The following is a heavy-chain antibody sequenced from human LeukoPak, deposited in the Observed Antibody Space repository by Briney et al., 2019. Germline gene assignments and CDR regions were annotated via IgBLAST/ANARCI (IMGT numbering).Heavy chain of an antibody. CDR1: GYTFTGYY. CDR2: INPNSGGT. J-gene: IGHJ3*02. D-gene: IGHD1-26*01. CDR3: ARASREGDAFDI. Sequence: ASVKVSCKASGYTFTGYYMHWVRQAPGQGLEWMGWINPNSGGTNYAQKFQGRVAMTRDTSISTAYMELSRLRSDDTAVYYCARASREGDAFDIWGQGTMVTVSS. V-gene: IGHV1-2*02.